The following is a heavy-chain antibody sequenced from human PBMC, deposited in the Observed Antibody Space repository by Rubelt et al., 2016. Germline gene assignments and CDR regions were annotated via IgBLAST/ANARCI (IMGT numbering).Heavy chain of an antibody. CDR1: GYTFTSYG. V-gene: IGHV1-18*01. D-gene: IGHD6-19*01. CDR3: ARDRTWLVPGLDAFDI. CDR2: ISAYNGNT. J-gene: IGHJ3*02. Sequence: QVQLVQSGAEVKKPGASVKVSCKASGYTFTSYGISWVRQAPGQGLEWMGWISAYNGNTNYAQKLQGRVTSTPDTSTSTAYRELRSLRSDDTAVYYCARDRTWLVPGLDAFDIWGQGTMVTVSS.